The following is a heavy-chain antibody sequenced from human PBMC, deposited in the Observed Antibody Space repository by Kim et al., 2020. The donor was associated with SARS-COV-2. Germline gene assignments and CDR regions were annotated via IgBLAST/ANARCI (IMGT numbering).Heavy chain of an antibody. V-gene: IGHV1-69*01. CDR3: ARGGEGDYYYGGDV. Sequence: AKKFQGRVTITADESTSTAYMELSSLRSEDMAVYYCARGGEGDYYYGGDVWGQGTTVTVSS. D-gene: IGHD2-21*01. J-gene: IGHJ6*02.